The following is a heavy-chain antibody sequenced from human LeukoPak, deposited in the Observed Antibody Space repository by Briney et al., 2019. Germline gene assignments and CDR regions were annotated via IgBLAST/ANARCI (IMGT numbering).Heavy chain of an antibody. CDR3: ARVVVVRGVVSRYFDY. V-gene: IGHV3-66*01. Sequence: SGGSLRLSCAASGFTVSSNYMSWARQAPGKGLEWVSVIYSGGSTYYADSVKGRFTISRDNSKNTLYLQMNSLRAEDTAVYYCARVVVVRGVVSRYFDYWGQGTLVTVSS. CDR1: GFTVSSNY. CDR2: IYSGGST. J-gene: IGHJ4*02. D-gene: IGHD3-10*01.